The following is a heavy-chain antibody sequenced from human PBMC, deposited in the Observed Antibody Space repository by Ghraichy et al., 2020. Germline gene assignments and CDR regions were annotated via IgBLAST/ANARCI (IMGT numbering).Heavy chain of an antibody. Sequence: SETLSLTCAVYGGSFSGYYWSWIRQPPGKGLEWIGEINHSGSTNYNPSLKSRVTISVDTSKNQFSLKLSSVTAADTAVYYCARGRRGGGHDYGDRGNFDYWGQGTLVTVSS. J-gene: IGHJ4*02. V-gene: IGHV4-34*01. CDR3: ARGRRGGGHDYGDRGNFDY. CDR1: GGSFSGYY. D-gene: IGHD4-17*01. CDR2: INHSGST.